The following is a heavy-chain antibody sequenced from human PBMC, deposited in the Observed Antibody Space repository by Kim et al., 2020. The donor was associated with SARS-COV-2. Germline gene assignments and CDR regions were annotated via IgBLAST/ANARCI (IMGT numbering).Heavy chain of an antibody. CDR3: AKDRLARGYYYYGMDV. Sequence: VKGRFTISRDNSKNTLYLQMNSLRAEDTAVYYCAKDRLARGYYYYGMDVWGQGTTVTVSS. D-gene: IGHD5-12*01. J-gene: IGHJ6*02. V-gene: IGHV3-30*02.